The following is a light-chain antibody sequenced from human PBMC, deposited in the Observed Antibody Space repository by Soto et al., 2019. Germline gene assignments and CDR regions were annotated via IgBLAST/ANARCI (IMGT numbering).Light chain of an antibody. CDR3: QQYYSTPLT. CDR1: HMVLYSSNNKNY. J-gene: IGKJ4*01. V-gene: IGKV4-1*01. CDR2: WAS. Sequence: DIVMTQSPDSLAVSLGERATINCESIHMVLYSSNNKNYLAWYQQRPGQPPKLLIYWASTRESGVPDRFSGSGSGTDFTLTISSLQAEDVAVYYCQQYYSTPLTFGGGTKVDIK.